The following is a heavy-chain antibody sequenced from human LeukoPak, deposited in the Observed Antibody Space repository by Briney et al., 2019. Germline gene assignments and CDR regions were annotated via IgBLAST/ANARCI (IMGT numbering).Heavy chain of an antibody. J-gene: IGHJ3*02. CDR3: AADKRLYCSGGACYPDAFDI. V-gene: IGHV1-58*01. Sequence: SVKVSCKASGISFMSSAVQWVRQARGQRLEWIGWIVVGSGVTNYAQKFLERVTITRDMSTSTVFMELSSLRSEDTALYYCAADKRLYCSGGACYPDAFDIWGQGTMVTVSS. CDR1: GISFMSSA. CDR2: IVVGSGVT. D-gene: IGHD2-15*01.